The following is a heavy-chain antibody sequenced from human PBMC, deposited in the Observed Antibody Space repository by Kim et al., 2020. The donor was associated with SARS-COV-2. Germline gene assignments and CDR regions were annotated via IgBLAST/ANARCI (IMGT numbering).Heavy chain of an antibody. CDR2: IYYSGST. D-gene: IGHD2-2*01. Sequence: GEGLEWIGSIYYSGSTYYNPSLRSRVTISVDTSKNQFSLKLSSVTAADTAVYYCARHSRIVVVPAAILAWGQGTLVTVSS. J-gene: IGHJ4*02. V-gene: IGHV4-39*01. CDR3: ARHSRIVVVPAAILA.